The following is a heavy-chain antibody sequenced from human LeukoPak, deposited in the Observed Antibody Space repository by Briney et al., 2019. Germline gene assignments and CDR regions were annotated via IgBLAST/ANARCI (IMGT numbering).Heavy chain of an antibody. Sequence: SETLSLTCTVSGGSISSSSYYWGWIRQPPGKGLEWIGSIYYSGSTYYNPSLKSRVTISVDTSKNQFSLKLSSVTAADTAVYYCARDPSLIVVVTWFDPWGQGTLVTVSS. D-gene: IGHD3-22*01. V-gene: IGHV4-39*07. J-gene: IGHJ5*02. CDR1: GGSISSSSYY. CDR3: ARDPSLIVVVTWFDP. CDR2: IYYSGST.